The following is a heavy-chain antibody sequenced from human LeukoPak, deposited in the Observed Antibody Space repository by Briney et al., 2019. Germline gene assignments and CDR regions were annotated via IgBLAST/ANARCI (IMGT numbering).Heavy chain of an antibody. CDR2: IYHSGST. D-gene: IGHD3/OR15-3a*01. CDR1: GDSISSGGYY. Sequence: SETLSLTCTVSGDSISSGGYYWSWIRQPPGKGLEWIGYIYHSGSTYYNPSLKSRVTISVDRSKNQFSRKLTSVTAADTAVYYCARDHGSNRWFFFWGQGTLVTVSS. V-gene: IGHV4-30-2*01. J-gene: IGHJ4*02. CDR3: ARDHGSNRWFFF.